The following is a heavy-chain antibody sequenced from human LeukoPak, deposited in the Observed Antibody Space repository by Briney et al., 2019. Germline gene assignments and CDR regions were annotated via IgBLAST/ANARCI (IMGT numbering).Heavy chain of an antibody. D-gene: IGHD4-17*01. CDR2: IDWDDNK. CDR3: ARYLYGDFASYFDY. V-gene: IGHV2-70*01. J-gene: IGHJ4*02. CDR1: GFSLSTSGMC. Sequence: SGPTLVNPTQTLTLTCTFSGFSLSTSGMCVSWIRQPPGKALKWLALIDWDDNKYYNTSLKTRLTISKDTSKSQVVLTMTNVDPVDTATYYCARYLYGDFASYFDYWGQGTLVTVSS.